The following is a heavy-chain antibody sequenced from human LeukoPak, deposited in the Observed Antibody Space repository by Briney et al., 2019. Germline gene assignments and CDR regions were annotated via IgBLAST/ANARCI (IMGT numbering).Heavy chain of an antibody. CDR1: GYTFTSYG. CDR3: ARAGYCSSISCYNPVYFDY. J-gene: IGHJ4*02. CDR2: ISAYNGNT. Sequence: ASVKASCKASGYTFTSYGISLVRQAPGQGLEWMGWISAYNGNTNYAQKLQGRVTMTTDTSTSTVYMELRSLRSDDTAVYYCARAGYCSSISCYNPVYFDYWGQGTLVTVSS. V-gene: IGHV1-18*01. D-gene: IGHD2-2*02.